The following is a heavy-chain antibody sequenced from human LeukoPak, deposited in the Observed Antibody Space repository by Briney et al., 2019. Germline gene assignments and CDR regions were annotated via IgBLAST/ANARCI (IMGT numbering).Heavy chain of an antibody. CDR3: ARQATIDYFDY. CDR1: GYTFTSYW. D-gene: IGHD5-24*01. V-gene: IGHV5-51*01. J-gene: IGHJ4*02. CDR2: IYPGDSET. Sequence: GESLKISCKGSGYTFTSYWIGWVRQMPGKDPEWMGIIYPGDSETRYSPSFQGQVTISVDKSISTAYPQWSSLKASDTAMYYCARQATIDYFDYWGQGTLVTVSS.